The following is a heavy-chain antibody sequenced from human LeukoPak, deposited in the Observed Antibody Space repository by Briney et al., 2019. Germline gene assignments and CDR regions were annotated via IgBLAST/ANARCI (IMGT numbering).Heavy chain of an antibody. CDR3: ARDLPYYDILTGYRGFDY. Sequence: GASVKVSCKASGGTFSSYAISWVRQAPGQGLEWMGRIIPIFGTANYAQKFQGRVTITTDESTSTAYMELSSLRSEDTAVYYCARDLPYYDILTGYRGFDYWGQGTLVTVSS. J-gene: IGHJ4*02. CDR2: IIPIFGTA. D-gene: IGHD3-9*01. V-gene: IGHV1-69*05. CDR1: GGTFSSYA.